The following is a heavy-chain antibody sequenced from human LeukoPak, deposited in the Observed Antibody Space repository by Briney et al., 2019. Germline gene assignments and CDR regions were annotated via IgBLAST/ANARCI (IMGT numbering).Heavy chain of an antibody. J-gene: IGHJ6*02. Sequence: GGSLRPSCAAFGFTFNNYAMTWVRQAPGKGLEWVSAVSGRGDATYYADSVKGRFTISRDDSKNTLYLQMNSLRAEDTAVYHCAKAPPAATNYYYGMNVWGQGTTVTVSS. D-gene: IGHD2-15*01. CDR2: VSGRGDAT. CDR3: AKAPPAATNYYYGMNV. V-gene: IGHV3-23*01. CDR1: GFTFNNYA.